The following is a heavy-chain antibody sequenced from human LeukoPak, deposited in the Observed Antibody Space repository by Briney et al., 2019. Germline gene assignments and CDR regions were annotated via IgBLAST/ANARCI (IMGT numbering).Heavy chain of an antibody. CDR1: GGSISSGGYY. Sequence: SQTLSLTCTVSGGSISSGGYYWSWIRQPPGKGLEWIGYIYYSGSTNYNPSLKSRVTISVDTSKNQFSLKLSSVTAAGTAVYYCARGVPAAIYDYWGQGTLVTVSS. CDR3: ARGVPAAIYDY. J-gene: IGHJ4*02. V-gene: IGHV4-61*08. CDR2: IYYSGST. D-gene: IGHD2-2*02.